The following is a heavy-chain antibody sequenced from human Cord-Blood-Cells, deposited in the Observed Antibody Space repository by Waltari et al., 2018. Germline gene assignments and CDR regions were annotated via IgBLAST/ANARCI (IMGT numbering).Heavy chain of an antibody. D-gene: IGHD7-27*01. Sequence: QVQLQESGPGLVKPSETLSLTGTVSGGSISSYYWSWIRQPPGKGLEWIGYIYYSGSTNYNPFLKSRVTISVDTSKNQFSLKLSSVTAADTAVYYCARTLGNAVAFDIWGQGTMVTVSS. CDR3: ARTLGNAVAFDI. V-gene: IGHV4-59*08. CDR2: IYYSGST. J-gene: IGHJ3*02. CDR1: GGSISSYY.